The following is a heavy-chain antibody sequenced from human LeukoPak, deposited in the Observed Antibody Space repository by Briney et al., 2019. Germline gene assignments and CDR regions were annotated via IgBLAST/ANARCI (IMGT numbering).Heavy chain of an antibody. Sequence: PGGSLRLSCAASGFTFSSHWMSWVRQAPGKGLEWMANIKQDGSEKYYVDSVKGRFTISRDNAKNSLYLQMNSLRAEDTAVYYCARARRSWGMATTPLDYWGQGTLVTVSS. J-gene: IGHJ4*02. D-gene: IGHD5-24*01. V-gene: IGHV3-7*01. CDR2: IKQDGSEK. CDR3: ARARRSWGMATTPLDY. CDR1: GFTFSSHW.